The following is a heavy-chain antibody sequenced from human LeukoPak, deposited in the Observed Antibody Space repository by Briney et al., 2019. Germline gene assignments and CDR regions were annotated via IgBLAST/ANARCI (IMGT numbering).Heavy chain of an antibody. V-gene: IGHV4-34*01. J-gene: IGHJ4*02. D-gene: IGHD2-15*01. CDR1: GGSFSGYY. CDR2: IYYSGST. Sequence: SETLSLTCAVYGGSFSGYYWSWIRQPPGKGLEWIGSIYYSGSTYYNPSLKSRVTISVDTSKNQFSLKLSSVTAADTAVYYCARGIVVVVAADWGQGTLVTVSS. CDR3: ARGIVVVVAAD.